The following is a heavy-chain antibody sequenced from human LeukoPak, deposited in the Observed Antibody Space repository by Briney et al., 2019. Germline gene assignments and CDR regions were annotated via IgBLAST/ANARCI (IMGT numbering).Heavy chain of an antibody. Sequence: GASVKVSCKASGYTFTSYGISWVRQAPGQGLEWMGWISAYNGNTNYAQKLQGRVTMTTDTSTSTAYMELRSLRSDDTAVYYCARGPWGDYVWGSYRPTPIYFDYWGQGTLVTVSS. CDR2: ISAYNGNT. CDR1: GYTFTSYG. J-gene: IGHJ4*02. CDR3: ARGPWGDYVWGSYRPTPIYFDY. V-gene: IGHV1-18*01. D-gene: IGHD3-16*02.